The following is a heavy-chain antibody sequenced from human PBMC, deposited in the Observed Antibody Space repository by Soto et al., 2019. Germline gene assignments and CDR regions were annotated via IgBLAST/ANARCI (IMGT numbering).Heavy chain of an antibody. V-gene: IGHV4-59*01. D-gene: IGHD3-3*01. Sequence: PSETLSLTCTVSGGSISSYYWSWIRQPPGKGLEWIGYIYYSGSTNYNPSLKSRVTISVDTSKNQFSLKLSSVTAADTAVYYCARDGTYYDFWSGFVRVGMDVWGQGTTVTVSS. CDR1: GGSISSYY. CDR2: IYYSGST. J-gene: IGHJ6*02. CDR3: ARDGTYYDFWSGFVRVGMDV.